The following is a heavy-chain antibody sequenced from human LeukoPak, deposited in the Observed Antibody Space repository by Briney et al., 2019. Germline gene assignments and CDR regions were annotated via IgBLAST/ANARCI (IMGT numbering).Heavy chain of an antibody. CDR2: IYWDDDK. D-gene: IGHD3-22*01. CDR1: GFSLTTRGVG. J-gene: IGHJ3*02. CDR3: ARLAYYDNSGSSRPFDI. V-gene: IGHV2-5*02. Sequence: SGPTLVNPTQTLTLTCAFSGFSLTTRGVGVGWIRQPPGKALEWLALIYWDDDKRYSPSLKSRLTTTKDTSKKQVVLTVTNLDPVDTATYYCARLAYYDNSGSSRPFDIWGQGTRVTVSS.